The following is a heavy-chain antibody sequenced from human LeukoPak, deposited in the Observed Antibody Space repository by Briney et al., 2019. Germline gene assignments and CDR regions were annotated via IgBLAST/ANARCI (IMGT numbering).Heavy chain of an antibody. D-gene: IGHD5-24*01. CDR1: GHSLSELP. CDR2: FDPENDER. CDR3: ATEMTSIVLDS. Sequence: ASVKVSRKVSGHSLSELPMYWVRQAPGKGLEWMGGFDPENDERIYAQKFRDRFTMTEDTSTDTAYMELSSLTSEDTAFYYCATEMTSIVLDSWGQGTLVTVSS. V-gene: IGHV1-24*01. J-gene: IGHJ4*02.